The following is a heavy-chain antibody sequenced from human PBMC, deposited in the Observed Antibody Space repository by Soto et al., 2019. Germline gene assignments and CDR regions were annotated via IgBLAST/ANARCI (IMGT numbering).Heavy chain of an antibody. CDR3: ASREVDTPMANYH. J-gene: IGHJ5*02. V-gene: IGHV4-34*01. CDR1: GGSFSGYY. CDR2: INHSGST. Sequence: PSETLSLTCAVYGGSFSGYYWSWIRQPPGKGLEWIGEINHSGSTNYNPSLKSRVTLSVDTSKNQFSLKLRSVAAADTAVHYCASREVDTPMANYHWGQGTLVTVS. D-gene: IGHD5-18*01.